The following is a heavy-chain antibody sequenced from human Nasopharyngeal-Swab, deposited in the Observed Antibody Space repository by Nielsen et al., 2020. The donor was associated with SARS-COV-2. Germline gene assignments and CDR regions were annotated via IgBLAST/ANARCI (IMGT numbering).Heavy chain of an antibody. V-gene: IGHV1-18*01. CDR3: ARHGVAEDY. Sequence: ASVNVSCKASGYIFTSYDISWVRPARGQGLEWMGWIVAYNGNTNYAQKFQDRVTMTTDTSTSTVYMELRSLRSDDTAVYYCARHGVAEDYWGQGTLVTASS. CDR1: GYIFTSYD. CDR2: IVAYNGNT. J-gene: IGHJ4*02. D-gene: IGHD3-3*01.